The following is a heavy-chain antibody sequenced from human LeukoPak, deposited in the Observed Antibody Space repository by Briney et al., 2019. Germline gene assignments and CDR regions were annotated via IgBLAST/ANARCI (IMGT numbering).Heavy chain of an antibody. CDR1: GFTFSNYA. CDR3: AKDMGEDGSCFLDY. J-gene: IGHJ4*02. Sequence: GGSLRLSCAASGFTFSNYAMSWVRQAPGKGLEWVSAISGSSSSTYYADSVKGRFTVLRDNSKNTVYLQMNSLRAEDTAEYYCAKDMGEDGSCFLDYWGQGTLVTVSS. V-gene: IGHV3-23*01. D-gene: IGHD2-15*01. CDR2: ISGSSSST.